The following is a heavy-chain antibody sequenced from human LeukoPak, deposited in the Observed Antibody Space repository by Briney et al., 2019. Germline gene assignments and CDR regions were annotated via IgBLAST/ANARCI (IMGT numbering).Heavy chain of an antibody. J-gene: IGHJ4*02. Sequence: ASVKVSCKASGYSFTGYLIHWVRQAPGQGLEWVGWINSNSGGTNYAQNFQGRVTMTRDTSISTAYMDLSRLSSDDTAVYYCARDLGQTNYWGQGTLVTVSS. CDR3: ARDLGQTNY. CDR2: INSNSGGT. D-gene: IGHD1/OR15-1a*01. V-gene: IGHV1-2*02. CDR1: GYSFTGYL.